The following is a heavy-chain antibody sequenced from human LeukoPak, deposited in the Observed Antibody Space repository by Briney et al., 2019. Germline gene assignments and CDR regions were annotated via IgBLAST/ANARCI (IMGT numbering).Heavy chain of an antibody. V-gene: IGHV3-30*18. CDR1: GFTFSSYG. CDR3: AKDRGGYSYGSGQLDY. Sequence: GRSLRLSCAASGFTFSSYGMHWVRQAPGKGLEWVAVISYDGSNKYYADSVKGRFTISRDNSKNTLYLQMNSLRAEDTAVYYCAKDRGGYSYGSGQLDYWGQGTLVTVSS. D-gene: IGHD5-18*01. CDR2: ISYDGSNK. J-gene: IGHJ4*02.